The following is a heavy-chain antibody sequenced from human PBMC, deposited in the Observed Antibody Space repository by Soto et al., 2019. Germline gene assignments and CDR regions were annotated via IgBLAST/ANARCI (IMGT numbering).Heavy chain of an antibody. CDR1: GGSISSSSYY. V-gene: IGHV4-39*01. CDR2: IYYSGST. J-gene: IGHJ5*02. D-gene: IGHD2-15*01. CDR3: ARQIYTRLAAPFDP. Sequence: SETLSLTCTVSGGSISSSSYYWGWIRQPPGKGLEWIGSIYYSGSTYYNPSLKSRVTISVDTSKNQFSLKLSSVTAADTAVYYCARQIYTRLAAPFDPWGKGTLVTDSS.